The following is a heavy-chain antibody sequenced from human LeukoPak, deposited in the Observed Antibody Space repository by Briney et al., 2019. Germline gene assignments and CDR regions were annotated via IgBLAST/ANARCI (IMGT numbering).Heavy chain of an antibody. J-gene: IGHJ5*02. V-gene: IGHV4-39*01. CDR3: ARRVGQQLVRSWFDP. CDR1: GGSISSSSYY. D-gene: IGHD6-13*01. CDR2: IYYSGST. Sequence: RPSETLSLTCTVSGGSISSSSYYWGWIRQPPGKGLEWIGSIYYSGSTYYNPSLKSRVTISVDTSKNQFSLKLSSVTAADTAVYYCARRVGQQLVRSWFDPWGQGTLVTVCS.